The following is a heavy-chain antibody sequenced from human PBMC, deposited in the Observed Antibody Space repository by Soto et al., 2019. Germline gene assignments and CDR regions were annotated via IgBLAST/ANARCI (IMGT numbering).Heavy chain of an antibody. V-gene: IGHV4-30-2*01. CDR2: IYHSGST. D-gene: IGHD3-22*01. J-gene: IGHJ3*02. Sequence: QLQLQESGSGLVKPSQTLSLTCAVSGGSISSGGYSWSWIRQPPGKGLEWIGYIYHSGSTYYNPSLKSRVTISVDRSKNQFSLKLSSVTAADTAVYYCARAQYYYDSSGYYWGAFDIWGQGTMVTVSS. CDR3: ARAQYYYDSSGYYWGAFDI. CDR1: GGSISSGGYS.